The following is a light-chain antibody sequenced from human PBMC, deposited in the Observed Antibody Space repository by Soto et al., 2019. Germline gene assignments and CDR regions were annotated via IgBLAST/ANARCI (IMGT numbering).Light chain of an antibody. CDR3: QQYYNWPRT. V-gene: IGKV3-15*01. J-gene: IGKJ5*01. CDR1: QSIKNN. CDR2: DAS. Sequence: EIVLTQSPCTLSLSPGERATLSCRASQSIKNNFLAWYQQKPGQAPRLLIYDASTRATGLPARFSGSGSGTEFTLTINSLQAEDCAVYYCQQYYNWPRTFGQGTRLEIK.